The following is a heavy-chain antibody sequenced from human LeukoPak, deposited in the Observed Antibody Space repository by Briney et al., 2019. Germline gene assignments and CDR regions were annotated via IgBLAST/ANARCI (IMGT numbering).Heavy chain of an antibody. CDR2: MNPNSGNT. J-gene: IGHJ5*02. CDR1: GYTFTSYD. D-gene: IGHD3-22*01. CDR3: ATGEVVSYYYDSSGYS. V-gene: IGHV1-8*02. Sequence: GASVKVSCKASGYTFTSYDINWVRQATGQGLGWMGWMNPNSGNTGYAQKFQGRVTMTEDTSTDTAYMELSSLRSEDTAVYYCATGEVVSYYYDSSGYSWGQGTLVTVSS.